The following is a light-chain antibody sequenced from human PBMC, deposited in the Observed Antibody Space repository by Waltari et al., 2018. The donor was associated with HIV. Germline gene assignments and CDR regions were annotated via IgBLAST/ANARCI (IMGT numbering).Light chain of an antibody. V-gene: IGLV2-11*01. CDR3: CSYAGTYTYVL. J-gene: IGLJ3*02. Sequence: QSALTQPRSVSGSPGQSVTISCTGTSSDVGGYDSVSWYLQHPGKVPKLIIYEVSKRALGVPGRFSGSKCGNTASLTSSGLQTEDEADYCCCSYAGTYTYVLFGGGTELTVL. CDR1: SSDVGGYDS. CDR2: EVS.